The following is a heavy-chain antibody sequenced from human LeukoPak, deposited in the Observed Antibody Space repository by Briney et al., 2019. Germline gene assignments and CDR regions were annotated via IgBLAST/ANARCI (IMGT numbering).Heavy chain of an antibody. J-gene: IGHJ6*04. V-gene: IGHV3-30*04. CDR2: ISYDGRNI. CDR3: ARDRGSTPFYGMDV. Sequence: PGGSLRLSCAASGFILSSHAMHWVRQAPGKGLEWVAVISYDGRNIYYADSVRGRFTISRDNSKNTLDLQMNRLRGEDTAVFYCARDRGSTPFYGMDVWGKGTTVTVSS. CDR1: GFILSSHA. D-gene: IGHD5/OR15-5a*01.